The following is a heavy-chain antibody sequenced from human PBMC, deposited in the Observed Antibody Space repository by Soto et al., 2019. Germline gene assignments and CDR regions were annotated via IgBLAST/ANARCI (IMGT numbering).Heavy chain of an antibody. D-gene: IGHD6-19*01. Sequence: GGSLRLSCAASGFTFTIYAMSCVRLAPGRGLVCVSDITGGGDHSYSADSVKGPFTIFIDNSRNTLYLRMESLRAEDTAVYYCAKGPSRVWYYFDCWGQGTLVTVSS. CDR1: GFTFTIYA. CDR2: ITGGGDHS. CDR3: AKGPSRVWYYFDC. V-gene: IGHV3-23*01. J-gene: IGHJ4*02.